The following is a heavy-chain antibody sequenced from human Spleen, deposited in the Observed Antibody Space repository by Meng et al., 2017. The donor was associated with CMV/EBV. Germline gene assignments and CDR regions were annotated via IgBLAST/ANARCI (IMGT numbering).Heavy chain of an antibody. J-gene: IGHJ2*01. CDR1: GFTVSSNY. D-gene: IGHD5-24*01. CDR3: ARMGGVMQRWLQLLTPLYWYFDL. V-gene: IGHV3-66*01. CDR2: IYSGGST. Sequence: EVQLVESGGGLVQPGGSLRLSCAASGFTVSSNYMSWVRQAPGKGLEWVSVIYSGGSTYYADSVKGRFTISRDNSKNTLYLQMNSLRAEDTAVYYCARMGGVMQRWLQLLTPLYWYFDLWGRGTLVTVSS.